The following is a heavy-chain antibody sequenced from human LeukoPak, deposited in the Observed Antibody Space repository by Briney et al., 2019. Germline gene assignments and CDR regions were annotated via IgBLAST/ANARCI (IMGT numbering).Heavy chain of an antibody. V-gene: IGHV3-7*03. J-gene: IGHJ3*02. CDR3: ARTAYYYDSSGYDDAFDI. CDR2: IKQDGSEK. D-gene: IGHD3-22*01. Sequence: GGSLRLSCAASGFTFSSYWMSWVRQAPGTGLEWVANIKQDGSEKYYVDSVKGRFTISRDNAKNSLYLQMNSLRAEDTAVYYCARTAYYYDSSGYDDAFDIWGQGTMVTVSS. CDR1: GFTFSSYW.